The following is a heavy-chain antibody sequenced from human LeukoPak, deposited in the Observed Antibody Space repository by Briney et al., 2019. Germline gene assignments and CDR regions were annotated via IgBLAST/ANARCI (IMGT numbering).Heavy chain of an antibody. J-gene: IGHJ4*02. V-gene: IGHV1-2*06. CDR2: INPNSGGT. Sequence: GASVKVSCKASGYTFTGYYMHWVRQAPGKGLEWMGRINPNSGGTNYAQMFQGRVTMTRDTSISTAYMELSRLRSDDTAVYYCARLRVNGVSSGYYYAFDYWGQGTLVTVSS. CDR1: GYTFTGYY. D-gene: IGHD3-22*01. CDR3: ARLRVNGVSSGYYYAFDY.